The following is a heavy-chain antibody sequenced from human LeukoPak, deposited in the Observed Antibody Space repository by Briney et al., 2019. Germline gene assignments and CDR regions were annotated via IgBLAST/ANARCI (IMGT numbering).Heavy chain of an antibody. Sequence: SGPTLVNPTQTLTLTCTFSGFSFSSGGVDVGWIRQPPGGALEWLGVIYENDEKLYSSSLQNRLSITKDTSKNRVVLTMANMAPVDTATYYCAHRHRGVASDIWGQGTMVTVSS. V-gene: IGHV2-5*01. CDR2: IYENDEK. CDR1: GFSFSSGGVD. J-gene: IGHJ3*02. CDR3: AHRHRGVASDI. D-gene: IGHD2-15*01.